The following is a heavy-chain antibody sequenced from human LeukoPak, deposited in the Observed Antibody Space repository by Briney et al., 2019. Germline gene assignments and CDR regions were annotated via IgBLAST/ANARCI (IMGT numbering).Heavy chain of an antibody. V-gene: IGHV1-18*01. J-gene: IGHJ4*02. Sequence: GASVKVSCKASGYTFTSYGISWVRQAPGQGLEWMGWISAYNGNTNYAQKLQGRVTMTTDTSTSTAYMELRSLRSDDTAVYYCARDLISEGLRLGDYFDYWGQGTLVTVSS. CDR2: ISAYNGNT. CDR1: GYTFTSYG. CDR3: ARDLISEGLRLGDYFDY. D-gene: IGHD3-16*01.